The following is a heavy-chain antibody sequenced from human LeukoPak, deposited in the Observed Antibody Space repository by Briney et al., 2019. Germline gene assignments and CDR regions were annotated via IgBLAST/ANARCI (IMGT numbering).Heavy chain of an antibody. CDR1: GYTFTGYY. CDR2: INPNSGGT. J-gene: IGHJ5*02. V-gene: IGHV1-2*02. D-gene: IGHD3-3*01. CDR3: ARGEYDFWSGLPFDP. Sequence: ASVKVSCKXSGYTFTGYYMHWVRQAPRQGLEWMGWINPNSGGTNYAQKFQGRVTMTRDTSISTAYMELSRLRSDDTAVYYCARGEYDFWSGLPFDPWGQGTLVTVSS.